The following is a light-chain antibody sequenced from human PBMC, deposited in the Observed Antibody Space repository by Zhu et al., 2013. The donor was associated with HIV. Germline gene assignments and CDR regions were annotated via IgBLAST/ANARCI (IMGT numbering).Light chain of an antibody. CDR1: SSDVGGYKY. CDR2: EVT. J-gene: IGLJ2*01. CDR3: SSYTTSTALEVV. Sequence: QSALTQPASVSGSPGQSITISCTGTSSDVGGYKYVSWYQQHPGKAPKVIIYEVTNRPSGVSNRFSGSKSGNTASLTISGLQAEDEADYYCSSYTTSTALEVVFGGGTKLTVL. V-gene: IGLV2-14*01.